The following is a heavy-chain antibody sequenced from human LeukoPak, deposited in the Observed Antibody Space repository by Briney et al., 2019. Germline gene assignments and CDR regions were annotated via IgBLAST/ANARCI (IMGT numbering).Heavy chain of an antibody. CDR3: AGGRQWLSFDN. J-gene: IGHJ4*02. V-gene: IGHV4-59*01. CDR2: INYSGST. CDR1: GGSTSSYY. D-gene: IGHD6-19*01. Sequence: PSETLSLTWTVSGGSTSSYYWTWIRQPPGEGLEWIGYINYSGSTNYNPSLKSRVTISLDTSKNNFSLKLNSVTAADTAVYYCAGGRQWLSFDNWGQGILVTVSS.